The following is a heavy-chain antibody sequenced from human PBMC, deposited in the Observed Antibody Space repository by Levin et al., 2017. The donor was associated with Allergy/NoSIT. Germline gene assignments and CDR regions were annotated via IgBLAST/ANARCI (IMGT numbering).Heavy chain of an antibody. J-gene: IGHJ4*02. V-gene: IGHV3-30*18. Sequence: GGSLRLSCAASGFTFSSYSMHWVRQAPGKGLEWVAVISYDGSNKYYADSVKGRFTISRDNSKNTLYLQMNSLRAEDTAVYYCAKDRGSGSSAIDYWGQGTLVTVSS. D-gene: IGHD3-10*01. CDR3: AKDRGSGSSAIDY. CDR1: GFTFSSYS. CDR2: ISYDGSNK.